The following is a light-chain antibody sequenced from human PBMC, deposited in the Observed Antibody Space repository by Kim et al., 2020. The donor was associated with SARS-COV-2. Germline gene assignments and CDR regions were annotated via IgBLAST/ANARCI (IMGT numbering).Light chain of an antibody. J-gene: IGLJ1*01. V-gene: IGLV1-51*01. CDR2: DNN. Sequence: GQKVTISCSGSSSNIGNNYVSCYQQLPGTAPKLLIYDNNKRPSGIPDRFSGSKSGTSATLGITGLQTGDEADYYCGTWDSSLSARVFGTGTKVTVL. CDR3: GTWDSSLSARV. CDR1: SSNIGNNY.